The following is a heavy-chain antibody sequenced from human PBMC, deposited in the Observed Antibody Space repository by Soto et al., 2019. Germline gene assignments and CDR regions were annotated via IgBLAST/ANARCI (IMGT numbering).Heavy chain of an antibody. J-gene: IGHJ6*02. V-gene: IGHV5-10-1*01. CDR3: ARISSGSYYQNYYYGMDV. CDR2: IDPSDSYT. Sequence: GESLKISCKGSGYSFTSYWISWVRQMPGKGLEWMGRIDPSDSYTNYSPSFQGHVTISADKSISTAYLQWSSLKASDTAMYYCARISSGSYYQNYYYGMDVWGQGTTVT. CDR1: GYSFTSYW. D-gene: IGHD1-26*01.